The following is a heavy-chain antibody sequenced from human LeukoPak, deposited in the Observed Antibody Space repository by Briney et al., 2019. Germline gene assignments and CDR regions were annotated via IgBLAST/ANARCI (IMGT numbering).Heavy chain of an antibody. CDR2: ISAYNGNT. V-gene: IGHV1-18*01. J-gene: IGHJ4*02. CDR3: ARVLSPISNYYIDY. Sequence: ASVKVSCKASGYTFTSYGISWVRQAPGQGLEWMGWISAYNGNTNYAQKLQGRATMTTDTSTSTAYMELRSLRSDDTAVYYCARVLSPISNYYIDYWGQGTLVTVSS. CDR1: GYTFTSYG. D-gene: IGHD2/OR15-2a*01.